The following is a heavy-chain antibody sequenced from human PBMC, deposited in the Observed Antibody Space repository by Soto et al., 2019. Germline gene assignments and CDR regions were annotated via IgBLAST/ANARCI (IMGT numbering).Heavy chain of an antibody. J-gene: IGHJ6*02. CDR2: IIPILGIA. Sequence: QVQLVQSGAEVKKPGSSVKVSCKASGGTFSSYTISWLRQAPGQGLEWLGRIIPILGIANYAQKFQGRVTSTADKSTSTAYRELSSLRSEDTAVYYCVGDRDSGYDYFGCYGMDVWGQGTTVTVSS. CDR3: VGDRDSGYDYFGCYGMDV. V-gene: IGHV1-69*08. D-gene: IGHD5-12*01. CDR1: GGTFSSYT.